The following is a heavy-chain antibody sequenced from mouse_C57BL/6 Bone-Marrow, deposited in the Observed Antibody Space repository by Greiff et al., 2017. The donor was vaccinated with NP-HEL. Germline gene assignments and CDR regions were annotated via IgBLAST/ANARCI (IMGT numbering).Heavy chain of an antibody. V-gene: IGHV1-82*01. D-gene: IGHD2-10*01. CDR1: GYAFSSSW. Sequence: VQLQESGPELVKPGASVKISCKASGYAFSSSWMNWVKQRPGKGLEWIGRIYPGDGDTNYNGKFKGKATLTADKSSSTAYMQLSSLTSEDSAVYFCARRGLLHQWYFDVWGTGTTVTVSS. J-gene: IGHJ1*03. CDR3: ARRGLLHQWYFDV. CDR2: IYPGDGDT.